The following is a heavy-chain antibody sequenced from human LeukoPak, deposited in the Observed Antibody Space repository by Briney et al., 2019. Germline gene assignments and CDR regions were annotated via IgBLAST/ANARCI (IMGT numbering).Heavy chain of an antibody. J-gene: IGHJ5*02. Sequence: ASVKVSCEVSGYTLTELSMHWVRQAPGQGLEWMGIINPSGGSTSYAQKFQGRVTMTRDTSTSTVYMELSSLRSEDTAVYYCARDPGGGCSSTSCLPRGWFDPWGQGTLVTVSS. V-gene: IGHV1-46*01. CDR3: ARDPGGGCSSTSCLPRGWFDP. CDR1: GYTLTELS. D-gene: IGHD2-2*01. CDR2: INPSGGST.